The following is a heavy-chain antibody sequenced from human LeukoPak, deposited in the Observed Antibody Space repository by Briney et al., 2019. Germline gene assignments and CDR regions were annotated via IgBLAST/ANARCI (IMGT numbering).Heavy chain of an antibody. D-gene: IGHD5-18*01. CDR2: INHSGST. CDR1: GGSFSGYY. Sequence: SETLSLTCAVYGGSFSGYYWSWIRQPPGKGLEWIGEINHSGSTNYNPSLKSRVTISVDTSKNQFSLKLSSVTAADTAVYYCAVDNRRIQLWSQQYNWFDPWGQGTLVTVSS. CDR3: AVDNRRIQLWSQQYNWFDP. V-gene: IGHV4-34*01. J-gene: IGHJ5*02.